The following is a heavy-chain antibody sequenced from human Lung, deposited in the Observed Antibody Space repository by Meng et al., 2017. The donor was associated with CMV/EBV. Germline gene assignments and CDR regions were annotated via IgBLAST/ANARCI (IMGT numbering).Heavy chain of an antibody. J-gene: IGHJ6*02. CDR1: GGTFSSYA. CDR3: ARGALLEWLWGWGYYYYGMDV. V-gene: IGHV1-69*05. Sequence: SVKVSCKASGGTFSSYAISWVRQAPGQGLEWMGGIIPIFGTANYAQKFQGRVTITTDESTSTAYMELSSPRSEDTAVYYCARGALLEWLWGWGYYYYGMDVWGQGTXVTVSS. CDR2: IIPIFGTA. D-gene: IGHD3-3*01.